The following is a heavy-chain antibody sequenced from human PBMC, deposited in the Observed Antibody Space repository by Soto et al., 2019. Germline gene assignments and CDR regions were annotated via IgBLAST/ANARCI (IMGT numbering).Heavy chain of an antibody. J-gene: IGHJ5*02. CDR1: GGSFSGYY. CDR2: INHSGST. CDR3: ARARINSSSWYRRGWFDP. D-gene: IGHD6-13*01. Sequence: QVQLQQWGAGLLKPSETLSLTCAVYGGSFSGYYWSWIRQPPGKGLEWIGEINHSGSTNYNPSLKSRVTVSVDTSKNQFSLTLSSVTAADAAVYYCARARINSSSWYRRGWFDPWGQGTLVTVSS. V-gene: IGHV4-34*01.